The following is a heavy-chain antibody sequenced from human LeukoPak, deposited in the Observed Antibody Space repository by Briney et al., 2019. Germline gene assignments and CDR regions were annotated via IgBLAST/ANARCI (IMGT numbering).Heavy chain of an antibody. CDR2: INPSGGST. CDR1: GYTFTSYY. J-gene: IGHJ5*02. Sequence: ASVKVSCKASGYTFTSYYMHWVRQAPGQGLEWMGIINPSGGSTSYAQKFQGRVTMTRVTSTSTVYMELSSLRSEDTAVYYCARDYMVGAVPFDPWGQGTLVTVSS. D-gene: IGHD3-10*02. CDR3: ARDYMVGAVPFDP. V-gene: IGHV1-46*01.